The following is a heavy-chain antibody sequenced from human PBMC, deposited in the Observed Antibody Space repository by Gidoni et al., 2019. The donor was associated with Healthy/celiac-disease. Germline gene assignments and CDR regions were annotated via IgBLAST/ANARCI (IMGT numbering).Heavy chain of an antibody. D-gene: IGHD3-10*01. J-gene: IGHJ5*02. CDR3: ASPLWFGEQASGWFDP. CDR2: IYYSGST. Sequence: QLQLQESGPGLVNTSETLSLTCTVSGGSISRSSYYWGWIRQPPGKGLEWIGSIYYSGSTYYNPSLKSRVTISVDTSKNQFSLKLSSVTATDTAVYYCASPLWFGEQASGWFDPWGQGTLVTVSS. V-gene: IGHV4-39*01. CDR1: GGSISRSSYY.